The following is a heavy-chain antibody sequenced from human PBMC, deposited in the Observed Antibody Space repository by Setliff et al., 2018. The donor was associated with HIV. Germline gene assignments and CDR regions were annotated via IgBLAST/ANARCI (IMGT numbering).Heavy chain of an antibody. CDR1: GDSISSGSYY. CDR3: ASAEPPIYSSGWRGVGYFDY. J-gene: IGHJ4*02. Sequence: SETLSLTCAVSGDSISSGSYYWSWIRQPAGEGLEWIGHIFTSGSTNYNPSLKSRVSISLDTSKNQFSLKLSSVTAADTAVYYCASAEPPIYSSGWRGVGYFDYWGQGTLVTVS. CDR2: IFTSGST. D-gene: IGHD6-19*01. V-gene: IGHV4-61*09.